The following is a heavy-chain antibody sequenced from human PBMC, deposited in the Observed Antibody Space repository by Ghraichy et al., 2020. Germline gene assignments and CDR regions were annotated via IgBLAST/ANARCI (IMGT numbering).Heavy chain of an antibody. V-gene: IGHV3-66*02. D-gene: IGHD2-2*01. CDR1: GFTVSGNY. CDR2: IYTGGGT. CDR3: ARGPRYCGTPSCSDYLDC. Sequence: GGSLLLSCAASGFTVSGNYMNWVRQAPGKGLEWVSTIYTGGGTYYADSVKGRFTISRDSSKNTLFLQMDSLRSEDTAAYFCARGPRYCGTPSCSDYLDCWGQGTLVTVSS. J-gene: IGHJ4*02.